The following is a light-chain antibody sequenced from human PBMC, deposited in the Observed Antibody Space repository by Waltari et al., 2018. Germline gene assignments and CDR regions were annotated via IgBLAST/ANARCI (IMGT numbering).Light chain of an antibody. CDR2: DEI. V-gene: IGLV3-21*02. Sequence: SYVLAQPPSVSVAPGQTARITCGGDDIGRKSVPWYQQKSGQAPVLVIYDEIDRPSGIPDRFSGSNSGDTATLTITRVAAGDEADYYCQVWDTSRDHWVFGGGTKLTVL. CDR3: QVWDTSRDHWV. J-gene: IGLJ3*02. CDR1: DIGRKS.